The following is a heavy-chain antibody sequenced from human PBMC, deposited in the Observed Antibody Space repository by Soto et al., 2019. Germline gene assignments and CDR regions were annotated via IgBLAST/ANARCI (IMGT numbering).Heavy chain of an antibody. D-gene: IGHD3-10*01. CDR2: TIPVFDTA. V-gene: IGHV1-69*06. Sequence: QVQLEQSGAEVKKPGSSVKVSCKASGGTLSDHDVSWLRQAPGQGLEWVGGTIPVFDTAKYAQKFQGRVTIAADKSTNIAYMELSSLRSADTAFYYCARGVYGSGNYYTGPSAFDIWGQGTMVIVSS. CDR3: ARGVYGSGNYYTGPSAFDI. J-gene: IGHJ3*02. CDR1: GGTLSDHD.